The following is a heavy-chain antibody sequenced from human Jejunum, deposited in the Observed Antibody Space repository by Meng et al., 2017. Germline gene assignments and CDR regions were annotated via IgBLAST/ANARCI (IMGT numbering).Heavy chain of an antibody. CDR1: GFTFSDHY. CDR3: AGDLGYCSSGTCYSRLVV. Sequence: GESLKISCAASGFTFSDHYMDWVRQAPGKGLEWVGRTSNKVDSDTTEYAASVKGRFTISRDDSKNSLYLHMNSLNTEDTAVYYCAGDLGYCSSGTCYSRLVVWGQGTTVTVSS. V-gene: IGHV3-72*01. J-gene: IGHJ6*02. CDR2: TSNKVDSDTT. D-gene: IGHD2-15*01.